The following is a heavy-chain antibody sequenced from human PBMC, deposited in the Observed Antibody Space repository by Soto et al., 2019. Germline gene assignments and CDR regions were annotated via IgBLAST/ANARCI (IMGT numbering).Heavy chain of an antibody. CDR3: ARLGFPGAIYFDS. V-gene: IGHV5-51*01. CDR1: GYNFTTFW. J-gene: IGHJ4*02. Sequence: GESLKISCKGSGYNFTTFWIGWVRQMPGKGLEWMGIIYPGDSETKYSPDFEGQVTISADRSTNTAYLQWRSLRASDTAMYYCARLGFPGAIYFDSWGLGTLVTV. CDR2: IYPGDSET.